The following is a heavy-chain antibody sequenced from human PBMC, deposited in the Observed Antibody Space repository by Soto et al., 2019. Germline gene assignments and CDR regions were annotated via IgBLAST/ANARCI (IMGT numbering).Heavy chain of an antibody. CDR3: ARLGFPGAIYFDS. V-gene: IGHV5-51*01. CDR1: GYNFTTFW. J-gene: IGHJ4*02. Sequence: GESLKISCKGSGYNFTTFWIGWVRQMPGKGLEWMGIIYPGDSETKYSPDFEGQVTISADRSTNTAYLQWRSLRASDTAMYYCARLGFPGAIYFDSWGLGTLVTV. CDR2: IYPGDSET.